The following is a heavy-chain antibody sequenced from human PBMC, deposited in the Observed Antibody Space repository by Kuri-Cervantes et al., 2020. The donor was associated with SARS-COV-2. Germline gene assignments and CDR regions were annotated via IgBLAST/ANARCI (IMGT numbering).Heavy chain of an antibody. J-gene: IGHJ4*02. CDR2: FYYRGNT. V-gene: IGHV4-39*01. Sequence: GSLRLSCTVSGGPISNSNYYWGWIRQPPGKGLEWIGSFYYRGNTYYNPSLTSRVTISVDTSKNQFSLRLSSVTAADTAVYYCARGRIAAAGKTFDYWGQGTLVTVSS. CDR3: ARGRIAAAGKTFDY. CDR1: GGPISNSNYY. D-gene: IGHD6-13*01.